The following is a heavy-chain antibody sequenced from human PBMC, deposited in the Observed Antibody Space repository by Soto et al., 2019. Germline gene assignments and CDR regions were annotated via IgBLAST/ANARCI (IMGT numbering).Heavy chain of an antibody. CDR1: GGSITSGGYF. D-gene: IGHD3-22*01. J-gene: IGHJ4*02. CDR3: APLFNYYDSRGYAEYYFDY. Sequence: QVQLQESGPGLVKPSQTLSLTCTVSGGSITSGGYFWSWIRQQPGKGLEWIGYIAGSGRTYYNPSLNSRLNMSGDTYKKQFYLNLSSVTAADTAVYYCAPLFNYYDSRGYAEYYFDYWGQGTLVTVSS. CDR2: IAGSGRT. V-gene: IGHV4-31*03.